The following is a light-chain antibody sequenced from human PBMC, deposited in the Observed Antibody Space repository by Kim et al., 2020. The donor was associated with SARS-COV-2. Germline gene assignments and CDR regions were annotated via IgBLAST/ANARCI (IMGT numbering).Light chain of an antibody. V-gene: IGKV3-20*01. CDR2: GAS. CDR1: QSVSSNH. J-gene: IGKJ1*01. CDR3: QQYGSSPWT. Sequence: EIVLTQSPGTLSLSPGERATLSCRASQSVSSNHLAWYQQRVGQAPRLLIYGASNRATDIPDRFSGSGSGTDFTLTISRLEPEDFAVYYCQQYGSSPWTFGQGTKVDIK.